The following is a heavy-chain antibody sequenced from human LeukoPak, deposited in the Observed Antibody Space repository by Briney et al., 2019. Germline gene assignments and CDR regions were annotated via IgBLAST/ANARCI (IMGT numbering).Heavy chain of an antibody. Sequence: ASVKVSCKASGGTFSSYAISWVRQAPGQGLEWMGGTIPIFGTTKYVQKFRGRVTITTDEFTSTVYMELSSLRSEDTAVYYCAGSSRDGYNRFDYWGQGTLVTVSS. CDR3: AGSSRDGYNRFDY. CDR1: GGTFSSYA. D-gene: IGHD5-24*01. J-gene: IGHJ4*02. CDR2: TIPIFGTT. V-gene: IGHV1-69*05.